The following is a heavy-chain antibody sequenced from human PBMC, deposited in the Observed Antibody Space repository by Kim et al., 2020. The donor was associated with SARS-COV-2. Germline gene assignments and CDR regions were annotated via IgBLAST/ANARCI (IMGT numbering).Heavy chain of an antibody. V-gene: IGHV3-9*01. CDR3: VKVSSGSSYYGMNV. D-gene: IGHD3-10*01. Sequence: YAESVKGRFTISRDNAKNSLYLQMNTLSAEDTALYFCVKVSSGSSYYGMNVWGRGTTVTVSS. J-gene: IGHJ6*02.